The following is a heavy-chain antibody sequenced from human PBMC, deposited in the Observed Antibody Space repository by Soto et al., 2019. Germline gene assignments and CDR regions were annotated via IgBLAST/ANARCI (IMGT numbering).Heavy chain of an antibody. CDR3: ARDGGDDYYYGMDG. D-gene: IGHD3-16*01. CDR2: IIPILGIA. Sequence: QVQLVQSGAEVKKPGSSVKVSCKASGGTFSSYTISWVRQAPGQGLEWMGRIIPILGIANYAQKFQGRVTITADKSTSTAYMELSSLRSEDTAVYYCARDGGDDYYYGMDGWGQGTTVTVSS. CDR1: GGTFSSYT. V-gene: IGHV1-69*08. J-gene: IGHJ6*02.